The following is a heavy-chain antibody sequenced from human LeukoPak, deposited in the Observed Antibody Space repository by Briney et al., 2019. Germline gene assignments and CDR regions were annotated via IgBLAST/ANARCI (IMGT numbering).Heavy chain of an antibody. D-gene: IGHD3-22*01. CDR2: LSGSGGSA. V-gene: IGHV3-23*01. Sequence: PSETLSLTCSVSGGSLSSGGYYWRWVRQSPGKGLEWVSALSGSGGSAYYADSVKGRFTISRDNSKNTLYLQMNSLRAEDTAVYYCAKGRYESSGFNWAAWGQGTLVTVSS. J-gene: IGHJ4*02. CDR1: GGSLSSGGYY. CDR3: AKGRYESSGFNWAA.